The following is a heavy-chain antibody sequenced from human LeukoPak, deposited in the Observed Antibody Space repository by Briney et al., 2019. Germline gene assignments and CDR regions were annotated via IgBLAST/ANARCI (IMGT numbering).Heavy chain of an antibody. J-gene: IGHJ6*02. CDR2: ISGRGGST. CDR3: AKFYSSTFNYGMDV. D-gene: IGHD6-13*01. Sequence: PGGSLRLSCAASGFTFSSYAMNWVRQAPGKGLEWVSAISGRGGSTYYADSVKGRFTVSRDNSKNTLYLQMDSLRAEDTAVYYCAKFYSSTFNYGMDVWGLGTTVTVSS. V-gene: IGHV3-23*01. CDR1: GFTFSSYA.